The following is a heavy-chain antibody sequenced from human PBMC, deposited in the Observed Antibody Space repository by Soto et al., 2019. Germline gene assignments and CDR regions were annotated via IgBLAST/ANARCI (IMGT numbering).Heavy chain of an antibody. CDR3: ARGESVVVPATPPRYYSSYMDV. CDR1: GGSFTGYY. CDR2: VNHSGST. Sequence: QVQLQQWGAGLLKPSETLSLTCAVHGGSFTGYYWSWIRQPPGKGLEWIGEVNHSGSTKYNPSLESRVTISVDTSKNQFSLRLTSVTVADTAVYYCARGESVVVPATPPRYYSSYMDVWGVGTTVAVSS. D-gene: IGHD2-2*01. J-gene: IGHJ6*03. V-gene: IGHV4-34*01.